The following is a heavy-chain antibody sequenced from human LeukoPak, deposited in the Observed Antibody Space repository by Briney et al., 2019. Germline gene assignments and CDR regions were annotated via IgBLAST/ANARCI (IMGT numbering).Heavy chain of an antibody. D-gene: IGHD3-3*01. CDR3: ARDGYDFWSDYPTTLDY. CDR1: GFNFSTYN. CDR2: ISTSSRTI. V-gene: IGHV3-48*01. J-gene: IGHJ4*02. Sequence: QPGGSLRLSCAVSGFNFSTYNMNWVRQAPGKGLEWVSYISTSSRTIYYADSVKGRFTISRDNAKNSLYLQMHSLRAEDTAVYYCARDGYDFWSDYPTTLDYWGQGTLVTVSS.